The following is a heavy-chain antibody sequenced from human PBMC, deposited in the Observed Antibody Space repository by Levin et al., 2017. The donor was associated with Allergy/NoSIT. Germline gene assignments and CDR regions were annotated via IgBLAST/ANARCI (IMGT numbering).Heavy chain of an antibody. J-gene: IGHJ6*02. CDR3: ARQHYYYHGMDV. CDR2: ISSSSGHI. V-gene: IGHV3-48*02. Sequence: GESLKISCAASGFTFSTYNMNWVRQAPGRGLEWVSYISSSSGHIYYADSVKGRFTISRDNAKNSLYLQINSLRDEDTAVYYCARQHYYYHGMDVWGQGTTVTVSS. CDR1: GFTFSTYN.